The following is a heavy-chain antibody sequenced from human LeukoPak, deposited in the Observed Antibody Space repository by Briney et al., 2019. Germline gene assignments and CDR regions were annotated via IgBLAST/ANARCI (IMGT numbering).Heavy chain of an antibody. CDR1: GYTFTSYY. V-gene: IGHV1-46*01. J-gene: IGHJ4*02. CDR2: INPSGGST. CDR3: AREYDGSGGSYSLYYFDY. D-gene: IGHD2-15*01. Sequence: PEASVKVSCKASGYTFTSYYMHWVRQAPGQGLEWMGIINPSGGSTSYAQEFQGRVTMTRDMSTSTVYMELSSLRSEDTAVYYCAREYDGSGGSYSLYYFDYWGQGTLVTVSS.